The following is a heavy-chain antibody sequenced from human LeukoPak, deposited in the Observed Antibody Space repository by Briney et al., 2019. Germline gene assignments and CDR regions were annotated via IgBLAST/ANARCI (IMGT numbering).Heavy chain of an antibody. D-gene: IGHD5-18*01. CDR3: ARLTVYTAVISYFAY. Sequence: GGSLRLSCAASGYTFSSQDMSWLRQAPGKGLEWVSAISGSGGSTYYADSVKGRFTISGDNAKNSLYLQMNSLRAEDTAVYYCARLTVYTAVISYFAYWGQVTLVTVSS. CDR1: GYTFSSQD. J-gene: IGHJ4*02. CDR2: ISGSGGST. V-gene: IGHV3-23*01.